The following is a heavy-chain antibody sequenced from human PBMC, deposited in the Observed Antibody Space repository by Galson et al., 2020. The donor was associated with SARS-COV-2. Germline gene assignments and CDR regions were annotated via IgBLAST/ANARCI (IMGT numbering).Heavy chain of an antibody. CDR1: GGSVTSRSYF. CDR2: SHYSGKI. V-gene: IGHV4-39*01. D-gene: IGHD3-9*01. CDR3: ARQSIAIELWLEGGDWFDP. J-gene: IGHJ5*02. Sequence: SETLSLTCIVSGGSVTSRSYFWGWIRQPPGKGLEWIGRSHYSGKIHSTPSLKSRVTISVDTSKNQFSLRLNSVTAADTAVYYCARQSIAIELWLEGGDWFDPWGQGTLVTVSS.